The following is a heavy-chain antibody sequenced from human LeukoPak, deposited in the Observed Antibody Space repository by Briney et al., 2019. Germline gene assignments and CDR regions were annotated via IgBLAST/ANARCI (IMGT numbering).Heavy chain of an antibody. CDR2: TSGSDDNT. Sequence: GGSLRLSCEGSGFTFNGYALSWVRQAPGKGLEWVAGTSGSDDNTHYADSVKGRFTISRDNSEKRLFLQMNSLRPDDSALYYCTKDLMTGFSSGWYFAYWGQGTLVTVSS. CDR1: GFTFNGYA. V-gene: IGHV3-23*01. D-gene: IGHD6-19*01. CDR3: TKDLMTGFSSGWYFAY. J-gene: IGHJ4*02.